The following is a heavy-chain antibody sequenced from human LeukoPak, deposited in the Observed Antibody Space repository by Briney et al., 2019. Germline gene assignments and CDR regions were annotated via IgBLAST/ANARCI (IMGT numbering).Heavy chain of an antibody. CDR2: INHSGST. CDR1: GFTFGDYA. CDR3: ARGDIVVVVAARYFDY. J-gene: IGHJ4*02. V-gene: IGHV4-34*01. Sequence: GSLRLSCTASGFTFGDYAMSWVRQPPGNGLEWIGEINHSGSTNYNPSLKSRVTISVDTSKNQFSLKLSSVTAADTAVYYCARGDIVVVVAARYFDYWGQGTLVTVSS. D-gene: IGHD2-15*01.